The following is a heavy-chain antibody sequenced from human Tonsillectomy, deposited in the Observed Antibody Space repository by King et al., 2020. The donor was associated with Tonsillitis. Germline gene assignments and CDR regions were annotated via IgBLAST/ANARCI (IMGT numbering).Heavy chain of an antibody. Sequence: QLVQSGAEVKKPGESLRISCKGSEYSFTSYWISWVRQMPGKGLEWMGRIDPSDSYTNYSPSFQGHVTISADKSISTAYLQWSSLKASDTAMYYCARQSPQWLLGNAFDIWGQGTMVTVSS. CDR3: ARQSPQWLLGNAFDI. CDR1: EYSFTSYW. V-gene: IGHV5-10-1*03. D-gene: IGHD6-19*01. J-gene: IGHJ3*02. CDR2: IDPSDSYT.